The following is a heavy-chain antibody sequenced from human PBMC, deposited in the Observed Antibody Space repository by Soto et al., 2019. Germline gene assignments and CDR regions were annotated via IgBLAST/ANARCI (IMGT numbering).Heavy chain of an antibody. Sequence: WGSLRLSCSTSGFTLKDCAISWVRQAPGKGLEWVSGISGSGGATYYTDSVEGRFTISKDFSKNTVSLQMTGLRVDDTAVYYCARTRTAFYRYYFDSWGQGALVTVSS. CDR2: ISGSGGAT. CDR1: GFTLKDCA. CDR3: ARTRTAFYRYYFDS. D-gene: IGHD2-21*02. V-gene: IGHV3-23*01. J-gene: IGHJ4*02.